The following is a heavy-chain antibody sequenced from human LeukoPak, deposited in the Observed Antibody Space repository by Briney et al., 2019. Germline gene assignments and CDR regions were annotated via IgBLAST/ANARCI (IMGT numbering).Heavy chain of an antibody. Sequence: PGGSLRLFCAASGFTFGSYWMGWVRQAPGKGLEWVANINQDGSEKYYVDSVKGRFIIARDNAKNSLYLQMNSLRVEDTAVYYCARTRIIWGQGTMVTVSS. D-gene: IGHD1-14*01. V-gene: IGHV3-7*01. CDR1: GFTFGSYW. CDR3: ARTRII. J-gene: IGHJ3*02. CDR2: INQDGSEK.